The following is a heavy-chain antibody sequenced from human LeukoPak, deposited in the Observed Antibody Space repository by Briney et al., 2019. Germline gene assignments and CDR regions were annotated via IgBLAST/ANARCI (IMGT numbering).Heavy chain of an antibody. CDR2: INPSGST. CDR3: ARGRHDITMIVVVMTSVSYYLDV. D-gene: IGHD3-22*01. Sequence: SETLSLTCTVSGGSISSPSYYWGWIRQSPGKGLEWIGDINPSGSTYYNPSLKSRLTISVDTSKNQFSLKLRSVTAADTAVYYCARGRHDITMIVVVMTSVSYYLDVWGKGTTVTVS. V-gene: IGHV4-39*07. CDR1: GGSISSPSYY. J-gene: IGHJ6*03.